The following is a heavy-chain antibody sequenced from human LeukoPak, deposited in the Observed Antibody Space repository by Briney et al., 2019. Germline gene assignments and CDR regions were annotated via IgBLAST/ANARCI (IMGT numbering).Heavy chain of an antibody. CDR3: ARGGSGWCCDT. J-gene: IGHJ5*02. CDR1: GFTFSSYN. CDR2: ISSSSSSI. V-gene: IGHV3-48*02. D-gene: IGHD6-19*01. Sequence: GGSLRHTCADSGFTFSSYNLNAVRQAPGKGLEWVSYISSSSSSIHYADSVKGRFTISRDNPKNSLYLQMDSLRDEDTAVYYCARGGSGWCCDTWRERTLVTVSS.